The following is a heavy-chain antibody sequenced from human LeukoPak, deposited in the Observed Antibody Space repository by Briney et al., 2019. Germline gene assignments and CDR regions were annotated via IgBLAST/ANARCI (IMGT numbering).Heavy chain of an antibody. CDR1: GFTFSSYE. J-gene: IGHJ6*02. CDR2: ISSSSSDI. Sequence: GGSLRLSCAASGFTFSSYEMNWVRQAPGKGLEWVSYISSSSSDIYYTDSVKGRFTISRDNAKNSLYLQMNSLRAEDTAVYYCARDGYYYNGMDVWGQGTTVTVSS. V-gene: IGHV3-21*05. CDR3: ARDGYYYNGMDV.